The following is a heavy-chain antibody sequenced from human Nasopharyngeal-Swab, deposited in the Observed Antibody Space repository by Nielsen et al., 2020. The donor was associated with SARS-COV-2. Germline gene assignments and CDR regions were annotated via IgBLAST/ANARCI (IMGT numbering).Heavy chain of an antibody. J-gene: IGHJ4*02. Sequence: VRQAPGKGLEWVAVISYDGSNKYYADSVKGRLTISRDNSKNTLYLQMNSLRAEDTAVYYCARDWIGNFDYWGQGTLVTVSS. CDR3: ARDWIGNFDY. CDR2: ISYDGSNK. D-gene: IGHD3-10*01. V-gene: IGHV3-30*04.